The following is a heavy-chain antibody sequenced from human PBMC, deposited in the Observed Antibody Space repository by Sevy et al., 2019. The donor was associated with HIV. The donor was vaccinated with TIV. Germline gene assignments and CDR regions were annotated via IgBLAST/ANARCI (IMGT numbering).Heavy chain of an antibody. J-gene: IGHJ6*02. CDR2: IREGGGGT. V-gene: IGHV3-7*01. CDR1: GFTFTSYW. Sequence: GGSLRLSCAGSGFTFTSYWMSWVRQAPGKGLEWVANIREGGGGTNYVDSVRGRVTISRDNGKKSVYLQMNSLRAEDTAVYYWASENRRWPQCQDHGMDVWGQGTTVTVSS. CDR3: ASENRRWPQCQDHGMDV. D-gene: IGHD2-15*01.